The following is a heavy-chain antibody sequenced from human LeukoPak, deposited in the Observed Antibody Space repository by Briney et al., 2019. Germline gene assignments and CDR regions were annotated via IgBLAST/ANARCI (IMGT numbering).Heavy chain of an antibody. CDR2: IYYSGSN. CDR3: ARGTYYYDSSGYYYAPIFDD. Sequence: ASETLSLTCTVSGGSISRYYWSWLRQPPGKGLEWIGYIYYSGSNNYYPSLKSRVTKCVDTSKHQFSLKLSPATAAGPAVYYCARGTYYYDSSGYYYAPIFDDWGQGTLVTVSS. V-gene: IGHV4-59*01. CDR1: GGSISRYY. D-gene: IGHD3-22*01. J-gene: IGHJ4*02.